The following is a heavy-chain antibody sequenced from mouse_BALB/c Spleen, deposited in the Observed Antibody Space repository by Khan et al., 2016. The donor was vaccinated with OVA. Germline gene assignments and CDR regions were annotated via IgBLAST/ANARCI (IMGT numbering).Heavy chain of an antibody. CDR1: GFSLTSYG. CDR2: IWSGGST. J-gene: IGHJ4*01. D-gene: IGHD2-14*01. CDR3: ARIFRGTTDYDMDY. Sequence: QVQLKQSGPGLVQPSQSLSITCTVSGFSLTSYGVHWVRQSPGKGLEWLGVIWSGGSTDYNAAFISRLSISKENSKSKVFFKMNSLQANDTAIYYGARIFRGTTDYDMDYWGQGTSVTVSS. V-gene: IGHV2-2*02.